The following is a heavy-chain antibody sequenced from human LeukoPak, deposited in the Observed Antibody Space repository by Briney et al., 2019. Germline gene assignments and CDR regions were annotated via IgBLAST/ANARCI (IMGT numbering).Heavy chain of an antibody. J-gene: IGHJ5*02. CDR2: IWYDGSNK. CDR3: AKGGPGTTRRHWFDP. CDR1: GFTFSSYG. Sequence: QTGGSLRLSCAASGFTFSSYGMHWVRQAPGKGLEWVAVIWYDGSNKYYADSVKGRFTISRDNSKNTLYLQMNSLRAEDTAVYYCAKGGPGTTRRHWFDPWGQGTLLSVSS. D-gene: IGHD1-7*01. V-gene: IGHV3-33*06.